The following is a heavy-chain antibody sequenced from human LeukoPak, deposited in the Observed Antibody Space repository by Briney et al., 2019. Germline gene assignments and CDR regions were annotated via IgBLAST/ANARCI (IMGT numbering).Heavy chain of an antibody. CDR2: INHSGST. V-gene: IGHV4-34*01. CDR1: GGSFSGYY. D-gene: IGHD4-23*01. CDR3: ARGRVTDGGTSNY. J-gene: IGHJ4*02. Sequence: SETLSLTXAVYGGSFSGYYWSWIRQPPGKGLEWIGEINHSGSTNYNPSLKSRVTISVDTSKNQFSLKLSSVTAADTAVYYCARGRVTDGGTSNYWGQGTLVTVSS.